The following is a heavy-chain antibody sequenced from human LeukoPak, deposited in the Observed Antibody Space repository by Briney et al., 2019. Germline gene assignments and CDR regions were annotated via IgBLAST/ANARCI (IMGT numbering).Heavy chain of an antibody. CDR2: VDHTGST. D-gene: IGHD3-16*01. CDR1: DDSITMYY. V-gene: IGHV4-59*08. J-gene: IGHJ4*02. CDR3: ASGLSWGTFDY. Sequence: SETLSLTCSVSDDSITMYYWTWIRQPPGKGLEWIGYVDHTGSTNFNPSLNGRVSISRDTTKNLFSLRLRSVTAADTAVYYCASGLSWGTFDYWGQGTLVTVSS.